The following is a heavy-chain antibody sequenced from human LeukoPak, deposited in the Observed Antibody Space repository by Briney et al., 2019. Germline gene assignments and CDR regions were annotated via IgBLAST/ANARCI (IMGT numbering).Heavy chain of an antibody. D-gene: IGHD3-3*01. J-gene: IGHJ4*02. CDR1: GYTFNGYY. Sequence: GASVKVSCKASGYTFNGYYMHWVRQVPGQGLEWMGLINPNSGGTNYAQKFQGRVTMTRDTSISTAYMERSRLRSDATAVYYCARDKGVWSGYLDYWGQRTLVTVSS. V-gene: IGHV1-2*02. CDR3: ARDKGVWSGYLDY. CDR2: INPNSGGT.